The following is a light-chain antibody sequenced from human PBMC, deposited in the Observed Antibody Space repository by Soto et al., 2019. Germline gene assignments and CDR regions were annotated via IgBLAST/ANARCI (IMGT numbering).Light chain of an antibody. Sequence: IQLTQSPSSLSASVGDIVTITCRASQVISKYLAWYQQKPGTAPKLLIYLAATLPGGVPSRFSGSGSGTDFSLTISSLQPEDVASYYCQYLNSFALTVGGGTKVEIK. V-gene: IGKV1-9*01. CDR2: LAA. CDR1: QVISKY. CDR3: QYLNSFALT. J-gene: IGKJ4*01.